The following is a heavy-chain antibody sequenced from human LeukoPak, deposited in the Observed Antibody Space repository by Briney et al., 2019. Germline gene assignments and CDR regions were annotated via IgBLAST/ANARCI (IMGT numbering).Heavy chain of an antibody. CDR1: GFTFSSYA. CDR3: AKDQSRYYGSGSYYSY. CDR2: ISGSGGST. J-gene: IGHJ4*02. Sequence: GGSLRLSCAASGFTFSSYAMHWVRQAPGKGLEWVSAISGSGGSTYYADSVKGRFTISRDNSKNTLYLQMNSLRAEDTAVYYCAKDQSRYYGSGSYYSYWGQGTLVTVSS. D-gene: IGHD3-10*01. V-gene: IGHV3-23*01.